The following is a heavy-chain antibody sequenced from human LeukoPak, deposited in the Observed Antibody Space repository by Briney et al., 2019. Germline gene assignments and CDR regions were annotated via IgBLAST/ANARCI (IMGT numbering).Heavy chain of an antibody. CDR3: ASTRWPDDAFDI. V-gene: IGHV3-30*02. CDR1: EFTFSSYG. J-gene: IGHJ3*02. D-gene: IGHD2-2*01. CDR2: IQNDGSTK. Sequence: PGGSLRLSCAASEFTFSSYGMHWVRQAPGKGPEWVAFIQNDGSTKNFADFVKGRFTISRDNSKNTLYLQMNSLRAEDTAVYYCASTRWPDDAFDIWGQGTMVTVSS.